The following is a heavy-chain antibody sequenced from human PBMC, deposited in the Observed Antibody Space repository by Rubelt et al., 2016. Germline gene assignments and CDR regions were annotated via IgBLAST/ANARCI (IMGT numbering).Heavy chain of an antibody. D-gene: IGHD6-19*01. Sequence: ITLKESGPTLVKPTQTLTLTCTFSGFSLSTSGVGVGWIRQPPGKALEWLALIYWDDDKRYSPSLKSRFTITKDTSKNQVVLTMTNMDPVDTATYYCARAYSSGWPYYFDYWGQGTLFTVSS. CDR2: IYWDDDK. CDR3: ARAYSSGWPYYFDY. CDR1: GFSLSTSGVG. V-gene: IGHV2-5*02. J-gene: IGHJ4*02.